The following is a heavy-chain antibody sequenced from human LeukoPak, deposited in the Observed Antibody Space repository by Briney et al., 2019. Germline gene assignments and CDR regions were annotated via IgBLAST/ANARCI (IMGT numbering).Heavy chain of an antibody. CDR3: AKEGVGGFYYDSSGYYYFDY. V-gene: IGHV3-23*01. D-gene: IGHD3-22*01. CDR2: ISGSGGST. CDR1: GFTFSSYA. Sequence: PGGSLRLSCAASGFTFSSYAMSWVRQAPGKGLEWVSAISGSGGSTNYADSVKGRFTISRDNSKNTLYLQMNSLRAEDTAVYYCAKEGVGGFYYDSSGYYYFDYWGQGTLVTVSS. J-gene: IGHJ4*02.